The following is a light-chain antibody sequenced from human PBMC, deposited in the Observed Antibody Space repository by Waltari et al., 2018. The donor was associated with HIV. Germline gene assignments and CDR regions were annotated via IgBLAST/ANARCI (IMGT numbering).Light chain of an antibody. CDR2: DAS. J-gene: IGKJ4*01. Sequence: DIQTTLTPSSPPASVGDRVTITCQASQDTSTYLNWYQQKPGKAPKLLIYDASILETAVPSRFSGSGSGTEFTFTISSLQPDDIATYYCQRFDNLPLTFGGGTKVEIK. V-gene: IGKV1-33*01. CDR3: QRFDNLPLT. CDR1: QDTSTY.